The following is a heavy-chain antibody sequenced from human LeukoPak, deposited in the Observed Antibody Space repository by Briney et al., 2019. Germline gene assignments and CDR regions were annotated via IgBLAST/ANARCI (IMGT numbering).Heavy chain of an antibody. CDR3: AGGGSGLYGFDY. CDR2: MHPNSGGT. J-gene: IGHJ4*02. V-gene: IGHV1-2*02. Sequence: ASVKVSCKASGYTFTDYYMHWLRQAPGQGLEWMGWMHPNSGGTNYAQKFQGRVTMTRDTSISTAYMELSRLRSDDTAVYFCAGGGSGLYGFDYWGQGTLVTVSS. D-gene: IGHD6-19*01. CDR1: GYTFTDYY.